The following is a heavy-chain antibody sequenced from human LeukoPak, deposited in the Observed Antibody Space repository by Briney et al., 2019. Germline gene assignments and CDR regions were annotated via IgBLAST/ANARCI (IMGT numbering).Heavy chain of an antibody. CDR2: MNPNSGNT. D-gene: IGHD3-10*01. V-gene: IGHV1-8*01. CDR3: ARITSKDDDY. CDR1: GYTFTSYD. J-gene: IGHJ4*02. Sequence: ASLKVSCKASGYTFTSYDISWVRQATGQGPEWMGWMNPNSGNTGYAEKFQGRVTMTRDTSISTAYMELSSLRAEDTALYYCARITSKDDDYWGQGTLVTVSS.